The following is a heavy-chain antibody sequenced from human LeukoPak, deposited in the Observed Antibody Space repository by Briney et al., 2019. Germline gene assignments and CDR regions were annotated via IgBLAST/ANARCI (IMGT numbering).Heavy chain of an antibody. CDR1: GGSISSYY. J-gene: IGHJ6*03. D-gene: IGHD1-1*01. CDR3: ARNPAPLNGNYYYMDV. Sequence: SETLSLTCTVSGGSISSYYWSWIRQPAGKGLEWIGRIYTSGSTNYNPSLKSRVTMSVDTSKNQFSLKLSSVTAADTAVYYCARNPAPLNGNYYYMDVWGKGTTVTVSS. V-gene: IGHV4-4*07. CDR2: IYTSGST.